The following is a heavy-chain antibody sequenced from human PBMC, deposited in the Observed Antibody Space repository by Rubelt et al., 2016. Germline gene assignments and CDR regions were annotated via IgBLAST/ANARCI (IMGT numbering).Heavy chain of an antibody. D-gene: IGHD2-21*02. J-gene: IGHJ6*02. CDR3: ALTTIIPGMDV. CDR1: GYSISSGYY. V-gene: IGHV4-38-2*02. CDR2: FYPSGSP. Sequence: QVQLQESGPGLVKPSETLSLTCTVSGYSISSGYYWGWIRQPPGKGLEWIGSFYPSGSPYYNPSLQSRVTISVDTSKTQFSLNPGAVTAAETAVYYCALTTIIPGMDVWGQGTTVTVSS.